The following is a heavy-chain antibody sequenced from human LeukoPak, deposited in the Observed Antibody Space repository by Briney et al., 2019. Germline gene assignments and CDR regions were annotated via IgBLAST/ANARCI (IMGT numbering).Heavy chain of an antibody. CDR2: IIPIFGTA. V-gene: IGHV1-69*13. D-gene: IGHD6-6*01. Sequence: ASVKVSCKASGGTFSSYAISWVRQAPGQGLEWMGGIIPIFGTANYAQKFQGRVTITADESTSTAYMELSSLRSEDTAVYYCAREGPEYSSSWYFDYWGQGTLVTVSS. J-gene: IGHJ4*02. CDR3: AREGPEYSSSWYFDY. CDR1: GGTFSSYA.